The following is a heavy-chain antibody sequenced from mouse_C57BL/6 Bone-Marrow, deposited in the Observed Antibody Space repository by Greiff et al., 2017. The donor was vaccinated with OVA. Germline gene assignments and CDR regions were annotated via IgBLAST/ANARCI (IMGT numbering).Heavy chain of an antibody. CDR1: GYTFTSYW. V-gene: IGHV1-72*01. CDR3: ARDDYLPWFAY. Sequence: QVQLQQPGAELVKPGASVKLSCKASGYTFTSYWMHWVKQRPGRGLEWIGSIDPKSGGTTYNEKFKSKATLTVDKPSSTAYMQLSSLTSEDSAVYYCARDDYLPWFAYWGQGTLVTVSA. CDR2: IDPKSGGT. J-gene: IGHJ3*01. D-gene: IGHD2-4*01.